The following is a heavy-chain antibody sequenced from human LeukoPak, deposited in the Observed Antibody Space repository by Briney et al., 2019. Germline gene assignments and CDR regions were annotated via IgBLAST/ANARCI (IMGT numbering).Heavy chain of an antibody. Sequence: GGTLRLSCAASGFTFSSYSMNWVRQAPGKGLEWVSSISSSSSYKYYADSVKGRFTISRDNAKNSLYLQMNSLRAEDTAVYYCARDAGKGWLQLRGGFDYWGQGTLVTVSS. CDR2: ISSSSSYK. V-gene: IGHV3-21*01. CDR3: ARDAGKGWLQLRGGFDY. D-gene: IGHD5-24*01. CDR1: GFTFSSYS. J-gene: IGHJ4*02.